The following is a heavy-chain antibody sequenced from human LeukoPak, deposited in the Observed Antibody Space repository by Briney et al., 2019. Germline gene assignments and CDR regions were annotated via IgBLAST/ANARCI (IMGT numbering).Heavy chain of an antibody. V-gene: IGHV1-2*02. D-gene: IGHD1-14*01. J-gene: IGHJ3*01. CDR3: ARYLPTPGDDFDF. Sequence: GVSVKVSCKASGYTFTGYYMHWVRQAPGQGLEWMGWMNSNNGGTNYAQKFQGRVTMTRDTSISTAYMELSRLRSDDTAVYYCARYLPTPGDDFDFWGQGTMVTVSS. CDR1: GYTFTGYY. CDR2: MNSNNGGT.